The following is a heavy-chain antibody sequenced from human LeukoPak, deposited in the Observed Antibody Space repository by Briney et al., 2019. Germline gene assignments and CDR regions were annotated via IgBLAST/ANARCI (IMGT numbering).Heavy chain of an antibody. V-gene: IGHV4-34*01. CDR1: GGSFSGYY. CDR3: ARGGMSDIVVVPAAMGDWFDP. D-gene: IGHD2-2*01. CDR2: TNHSGST. J-gene: IGHJ5*02. Sequence: PSETLSLTCAVYGGSFSGYYWSWIRQPPGKGLEWIGETNHSGSTNYNPSLKSRVTISVDTSKNQFSLKLSSVTAADTAVYYCARGGMSDIVVVPAAMGDWFDPWGQGTLVTVSS.